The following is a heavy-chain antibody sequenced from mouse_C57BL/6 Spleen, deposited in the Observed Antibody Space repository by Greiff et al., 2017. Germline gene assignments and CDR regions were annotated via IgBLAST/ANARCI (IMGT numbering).Heavy chain of an antibody. J-gene: IGHJ3*01. CDR3: ARESNTWFAY. CDR1: GYAFSSSW. D-gene: IGHD1-3*01. V-gene: IGHV1-82*01. Sequence: QVQLKQSGPELVKPGASVQISCKASGYAFSSSWLNWVKQRPGKGLEWIGRIYPGDGDTNYNGKFKGKATLTADKSSSTAYMQLSSLTSEDAAVYFCARESNTWFAYWGQGTLVTVSA. CDR2: IYPGDGDT.